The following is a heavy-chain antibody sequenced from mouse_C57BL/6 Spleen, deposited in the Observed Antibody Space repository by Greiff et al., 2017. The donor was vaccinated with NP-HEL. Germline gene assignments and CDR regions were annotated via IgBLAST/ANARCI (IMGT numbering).Heavy chain of an antibody. CDR3: ARENDVYYAWFAY. CDR2: ISYDGSN. CDR1: GYSITSGYY. J-gene: IGHJ3*01. Sequence: DVQLQQSGPGLVKPSQSLSLTCSVPGYSITSGYYWNWIRQFPGNKLEWMVYISYDGSNNYNPSLKNRISITRDTSKNQFFLKLNSVTTEDTATYYCARENDVYYAWFAYWGQVPPVTVSA. D-gene: IGHD2-3*01. V-gene: IGHV3-6*01.